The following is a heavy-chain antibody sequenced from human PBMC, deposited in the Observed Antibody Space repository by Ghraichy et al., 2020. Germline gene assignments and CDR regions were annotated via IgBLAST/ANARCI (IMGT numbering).Heavy chain of an antibody. CDR2: ASGSGGNT. V-gene: IGHV3-23*01. D-gene: IGHD2-2*01. CDR3: ARVTCSTSNCYQRYSDS. CDR1: GFTFAGYA. Sequence: AGSLRLSCAASGFTFAGYAMSWVRQAPGKGLEWVSAASGSGGNTYYADSVKGRFTISRDNSKNTLYLQMNSLRVEDTAVYFCARVTCSTSNCYQRYSDSWGQGTLVTVSS. J-gene: IGHJ4*02.